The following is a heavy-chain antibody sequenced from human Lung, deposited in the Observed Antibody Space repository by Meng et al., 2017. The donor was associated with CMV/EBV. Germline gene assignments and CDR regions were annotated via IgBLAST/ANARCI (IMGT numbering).Heavy chain of an antibody. Sequence: SLKISCAASGFTFRTYVMHWVRQAPGKGLEWVAVTSSDGSRKYYADFVKGRFTISRDNSKNTLYLQLNSLRTEDTAVYYCARDQKEEGDNWFDPWGQGTLVTVSS. J-gene: IGHJ5*02. CDR1: GFTFRTYV. CDR2: TSSDGSRK. V-gene: IGHV3-30*04. CDR3: ARDQKEEGDNWFDP.